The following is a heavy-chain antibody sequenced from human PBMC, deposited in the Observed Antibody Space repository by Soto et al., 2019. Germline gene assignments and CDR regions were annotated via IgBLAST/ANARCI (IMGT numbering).Heavy chain of an antibody. J-gene: IGHJ6*03. CDR2: INHSGST. CDR1: GGSFSGYY. CDR3: VGSFGAAYIYYMDV. V-gene: IGHV4-34*01. Sequence: QVQLQQWGAGLLKPSETLSLTCAVYGGSFSGYYWSWIRQPPGKGLEWIGEINHSGSTNYNPSLKSRVTISVDTSKNQFSLKLSSVTAADTAVYYCVGSFGAAYIYYMDVWGKGTTVTVSS. D-gene: IGHD3-10*01.